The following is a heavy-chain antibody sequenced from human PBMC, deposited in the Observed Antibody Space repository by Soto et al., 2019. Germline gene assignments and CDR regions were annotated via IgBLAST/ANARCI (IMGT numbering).Heavy chain of an antibody. CDR1: GGTFSSYA. V-gene: IGHV1-69*13. Sequence: ASVKVSCKASGGTFSSYAISWVRQAPGQGLEWMGGIIPIFGTANYAQKFQGRVTITADESTSTAYMELSSLRSEDTAVYYCARHPAHYYDSSGYYSDYWGQGTLVTVSS. J-gene: IGHJ4*02. CDR3: ARHPAHYYDSSGYYSDY. D-gene: IGHD3-22*01. CDR2: IIPIFGTA.